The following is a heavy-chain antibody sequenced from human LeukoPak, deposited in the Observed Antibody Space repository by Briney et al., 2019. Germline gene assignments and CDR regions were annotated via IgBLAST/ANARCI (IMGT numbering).Heavy chain of an antibody. V-gene: IGHV1-69*13. CDR1: GGTFSIYA. Sequence: SVKVSCTASGGTFSIYAISWVRQAPGQGIEWMGGIIPIFGTANYAQKFQGRVTITADESTSTAYMELSSLRSEDTAVYYCASRGKFDYWGQGTLVTVSS. CDR2: IIPIFGTA. J-gene: IGHJ4*02. D-gene: IGHD1-26*01. CDR3: ASRGKFDY.